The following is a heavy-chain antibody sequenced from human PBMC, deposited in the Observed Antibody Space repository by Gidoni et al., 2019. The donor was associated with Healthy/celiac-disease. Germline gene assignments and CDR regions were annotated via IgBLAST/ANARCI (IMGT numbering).Heavy chain of an antibody. CDR1: GVTFSDYY. V-gene: IGHV3-11*05. CDR3: ARDSDYYYGSGSHYYYYYGMDV. J-gene: IGHJ6*02. CDR2: MSNISRYT. Sequence: QVQLVESGGGLVKPGGSLRLSCAASGVTFSDYYMRWLRQAPGKGLVWVSYMSNISRYTSYADSVKGRVTISRDNAKNSLYLQMNSLRAEVTAVYYCARDSDYYYGSGSHYYYYYGMDVWGQGTTVTVSS. D-gene: IGHD3-10*01.